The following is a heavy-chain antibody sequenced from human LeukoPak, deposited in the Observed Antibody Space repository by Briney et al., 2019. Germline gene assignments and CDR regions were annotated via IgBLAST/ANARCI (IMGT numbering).Heavy chain of an antibody. CDR3: ASYSSSWYYFDY. V-gene: IGHV4-30-4*08. CDR1: GGSISSGDYY. Sequence: SETLSLTCTVSGGSISSGDYYWSWIRQPPGKGLVWIGYIYYSGSTYYNPSLNSLVTISVDTSKNQFSLKLSSVTAADTAVYYCASYSSSWYYFDYWGQGTLVAVSS. J-gene: IGHJ4*02. CDR2: IYYSGST. D-gene: IGHD6-13*01.